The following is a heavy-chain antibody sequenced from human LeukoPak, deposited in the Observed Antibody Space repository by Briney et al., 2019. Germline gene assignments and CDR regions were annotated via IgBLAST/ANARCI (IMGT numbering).Heavy chain of an antibody. D-gene: IGHD1-7*01. J-gene: IGHJ3*02. Sequence: GGSLRLSCAASGFTFGDYYMSWIRQAPGKGLEWVSYISGSGSIIFYADSVKGRFTISRDNAKNSLYLQMNSLRAEDTAVYYCGRDFGLYGTKRSFDIWGQGTMVTVSS. CDR1: GFTFGDYY. V-gene: IGHV3-11*01. CDR2: ISGSGSII. CDR3: GRDFGLYGTKRSFDI.